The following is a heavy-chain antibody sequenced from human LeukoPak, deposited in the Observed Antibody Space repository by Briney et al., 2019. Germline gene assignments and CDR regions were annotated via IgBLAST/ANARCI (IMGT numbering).Heavy chain of an antibody. J-gene: IGHJ4*02. Sequence: SKTLSLTCTVSGGSISSYYWSWIRQPPGKGLEWIGYFYYSGSTSYNPSLKSRVIISVDTSKNQISLKVTSVTAADTAIYYCATLYGSGTYYNAPFDYWGQGTPVTVSS. CDR1: GGSISSYY. D-gene: IGHD3-10*01. CDR2: FYYSGST. CDR3: ATLYGSGTYYNAPFDY. V-gene: IGHV4-59*01.